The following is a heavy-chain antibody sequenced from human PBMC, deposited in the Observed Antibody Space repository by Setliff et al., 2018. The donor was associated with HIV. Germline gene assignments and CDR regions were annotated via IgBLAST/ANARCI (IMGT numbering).Heavy chain of an antibody. V-gene: IGHV1-18*01. D-gene: IGHD6-13*01. CDR2: ISAYNGNT. CDR3: AREWGGYSSSKAGYYYYMDV. Sequence: ASVKVSCKASGYTFTSYGISWVRQAPGQGLEWMGWISAYNGNTNYTQKLQGRVTVTTDTSTSTAYMELRSLRSDDTAAYYCAREWGGYSSSKAGYYYYMDVWGKGTTVTVSS. CDR1: GYTFTSYG. J-gene: IGHJ6*03.